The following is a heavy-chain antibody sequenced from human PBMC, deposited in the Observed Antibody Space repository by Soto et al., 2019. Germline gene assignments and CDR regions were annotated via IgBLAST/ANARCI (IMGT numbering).Heavy chain of an antibody. Sequence: ASVKVSCKASGYTFTGYYMHWVRQAPGQGLEWMGWINPNSGGTNYAQKFQGRVTMTRDTSISTAYMELSRLRSDDTAVYYCARGGETIVLMVYAYGMDVWGQGTTVTVS. CDR2: INPNSGGT. V-gene: IGHV1-2*02. CDR1: GYTFTGYY. J-gene: IGHJ6*02. CDR3: ARGGETIVLMVYAYGMDV. D-gene: IGHD2-8*01.